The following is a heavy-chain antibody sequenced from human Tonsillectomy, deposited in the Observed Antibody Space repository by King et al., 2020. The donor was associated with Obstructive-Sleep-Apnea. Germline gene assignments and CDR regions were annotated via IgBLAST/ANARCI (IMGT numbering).Heavy chain of an antibody. Sequence: VQLQESGPGLVKPSETLSLTCTVSGGSISSYYWSWIRQPPGKGLEWIGYIYYSGSTNYNTSLKSRVTISVDTSKNQFSLKRSAVTAADTAVYYCARLIRGTVTSLDYWGQGTLVTVSS. J-gene: IGHJ4*02. CDR2: IYYSGST. D-gene: IGHD4-11*01. CDR3: ARLIRGTVTSLDY. CDR1: GGSISSYY. V-gene: IGHV4-59*08.